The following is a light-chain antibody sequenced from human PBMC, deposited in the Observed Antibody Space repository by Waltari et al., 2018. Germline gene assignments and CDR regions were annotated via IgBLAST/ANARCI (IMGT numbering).Light chain of an antibody. J-gene: IGKJ2*01. Sequence: EIVLTQSPGTLSLSPGERATLSCRASQSVSSSYLAWYQQKPGQAPRLLFYGASSRATGIPDRFRGSGSGTDFTLTISRLEPEDFAVYYCQQYGSSPPMYTFGQGTKLEIK. CDR3: QQYGSSPPMYT. CDR2: GAS. CDR1: QSVSSSY. V-gene: IGKV3-20*01.